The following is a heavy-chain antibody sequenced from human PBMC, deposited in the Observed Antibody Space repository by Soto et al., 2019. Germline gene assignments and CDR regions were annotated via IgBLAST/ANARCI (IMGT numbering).Heavy chain of an antibody. Sequence: PSETLSLTCTVSGGSISSYYWIWIRQPAGKGLEWIGRIYTSGSTNYNPSLKSRVTMSVDTSKNQFSLKLSSVTAADTAVYYCARGGDYSSSWYSSPWFDPWGQGTLVTVSS. J-gene: IGHJ5*02. V-gene: IGHV4-4*07. CDR2: IYTSGST. CDR1: GGSISSYY. CDR3: ARGGDYSSSWYSSPWFDP. D-gene: IGHD6-13*01.